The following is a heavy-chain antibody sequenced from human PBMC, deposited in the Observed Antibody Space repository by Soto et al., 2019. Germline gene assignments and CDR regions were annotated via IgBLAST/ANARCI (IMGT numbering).Heavy chain of an antibody. Sequence: SETLSLTCTVSGGSISSSSYCWAWIRQPPGKGLEWIGSIYYSGSTYYNPSLKSRVTISVDTSKNQFSLKLSSVTAADTAVYYCARERNIVVVPAASLGYYYYGMDVWGQGTTVTVSS. J-gene: IGHJ6*02. CDR3: ARERNIVVVPAASLGYYYYGMDV. CDR1: GGSISSSSYC. V-gene: IGHV4-39*07. CDR2: IYYSGST. D-gene: IGHD2-2*01.